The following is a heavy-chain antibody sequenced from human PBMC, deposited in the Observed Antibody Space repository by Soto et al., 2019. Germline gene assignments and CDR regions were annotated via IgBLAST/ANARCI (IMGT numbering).Heavy chain of an antibody. D-gene: IGHD2-2*02. J-gene: IGHJ6*02. Sequence: TLSLTCTVSGGSISSGGYYWSWIRQHPGKGLEWIGYIYYSASTYYNPSLKSRVTISVDTSKNQFSLKLTSVTAADTAVYYCAREWSQLLYPGRQAMDVWGPGTTVTV. CDR1: GGSISSGGYY. CDR3: AREWSQLLYPGRQAMDV. CDR2: IYYSAST. V-gene: IGHV4-31*03.